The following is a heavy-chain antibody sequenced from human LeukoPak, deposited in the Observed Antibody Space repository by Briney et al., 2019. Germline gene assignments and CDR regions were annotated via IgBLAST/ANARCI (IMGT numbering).Heavy chain of an antibody. V-gene: IGHV4-31*03. CDR1: GGSISSGGYY. CDR2: IYYSGST. CDR3: ARAYQDYGFVTQFDP. D-gene: IGHD4-17*01. J-gene: IGHJ5*02. Sequence: KTSETLSLTCTVSGGSISSGGYYWSWIRQHPGKGLEWIGYIYYSGSTYYNPSLKSRVTISVDTSKNQFSLKLSSVTAADTAVYYCARAYQDYGFVTQFDPWGQGTLVTVSS.